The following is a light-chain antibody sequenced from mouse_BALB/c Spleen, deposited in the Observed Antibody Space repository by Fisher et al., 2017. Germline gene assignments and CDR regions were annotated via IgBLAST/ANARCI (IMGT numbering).Light chain of an antibody. CDR1: SSVSY. V-gene: IGKV4-57*01. Sequence: IVMTQSTAIMSASPGEKVTITCSASSSVSYMHWYQQKSGTSPKLWIYSTSNLASGVPARFSGSGSGTSYSLTISRMEAEDAATYYCQQRSSYPPTFGAGTKLELK. J-gene: IGKJ5*01. CDR3: QQRSSYPPT. CDR2: STS.